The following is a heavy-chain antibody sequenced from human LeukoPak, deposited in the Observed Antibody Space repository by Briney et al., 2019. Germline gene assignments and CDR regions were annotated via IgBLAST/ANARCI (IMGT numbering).Heavy chain of an antibody. CDR3: ARGSGGDIVVVPAPVSIHLSFDY. CDR1: GGSFSGYY. D-gene: IGHD2-2*01. CDR2: INHSGST. J-gene: IGHJ4*02. Sequence: SETLSLTCAVYGGSFSGYYWSWIRQPPGKGLEWIGEINHSGSTNYNPSLKSRVTISVDTSKNQFSLKLSSVTAADTAVYYCARGSGGDIVVVPAPVSIHLSFDYWGQGTLVTVSS. V-gene: IGHV4-34*01.